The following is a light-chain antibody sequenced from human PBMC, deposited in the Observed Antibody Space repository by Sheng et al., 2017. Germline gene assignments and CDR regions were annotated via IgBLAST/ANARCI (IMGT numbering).Light chain of an antibody. CDR1: SSDVGAFDY. Sequence: QSALTQPPSASGSPGQSVTISCTGTSSDVGAFDYVSWYQQHPGKAPKIVIYEVNKRPSGVPHRFSGSKSGNTASLTVSGLQADDEAEYFCCSYAGSNTCVFGGGTKTVRP. CDR3: CSYAGSNTCV. CDR2: EVN. V-gene: IGLV2-8*01. J-gene: IGLJ2*01.